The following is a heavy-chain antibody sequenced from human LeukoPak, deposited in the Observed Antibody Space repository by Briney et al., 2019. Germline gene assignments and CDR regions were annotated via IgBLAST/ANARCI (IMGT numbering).Heavy chain of an antibody. D-gene: IGHD3-10*01. CDR2: IYTSGST. Sequence: SETLSLTCTVSGGSISSYYWSWIRQPAGKGLEWIGRIYTSGSTNYNPSLKSRVTLSVDTSKNQFSLELSSVTAADTAVYYCARDPSSFGSGTRGDDYWGQGTLVTVSS. J-gene: IGHJ4*02. V-gene: IGHV4-4*07. CDR1: GGSISSYY. CDR3: ARDPSSFGSGTRGDDY.